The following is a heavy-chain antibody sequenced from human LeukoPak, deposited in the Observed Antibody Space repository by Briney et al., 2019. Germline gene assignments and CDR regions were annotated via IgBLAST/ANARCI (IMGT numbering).Heavy chain of an antibody. J-gene: IGHJ4*02. D-gene: IGHD6-19*01. CDR1: GGSISSYY. CDR2: IYYSQST. CDR3: ARVTRYSSGWYPFDY. V-gene: IGHV4-59*01. Sequence: VKPSETLALTCTVPGGSISSYYWNWIRQPPGKGLEWIGHIYYSQSTNYNPSLKSRVTISIDTSKNQFSLKLGSVTAADTAVYYCARVTRYSSGWYPFDYWGQGTLVTVSS.